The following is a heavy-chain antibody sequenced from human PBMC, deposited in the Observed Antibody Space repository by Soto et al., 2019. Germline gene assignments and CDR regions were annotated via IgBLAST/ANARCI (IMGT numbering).Heavy chain of an antibody. Sequence: GASVKVSCKASGYTFTSYGISWVRQAPGQGLGWMGWSSAYNGNTNYAQKLQGRVTMTTDTSTSTAYMELRSLRSDAPAVYYCARSRRQPFYYYGMDVWGQGTTGTVSS. CDR2: SSAYNGNT. J-gene: IGHJ6*02. CDR3: ARSRRQPFYYYGMDV. D-gene: IGHD6-13*01. CDR1: GYTFTSYG. V-gene: IGHV1-18*01.